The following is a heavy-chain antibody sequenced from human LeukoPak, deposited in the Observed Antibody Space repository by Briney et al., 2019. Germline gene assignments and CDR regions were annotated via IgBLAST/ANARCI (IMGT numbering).Heavy chain of an antibody. CDR2: IRYDGSNK. Sequence: GGSLRLSCAASGFTFSSYGMSWVRQAPGKGLEWVAFIRYDGSNKYYADSVKGRFTISRDNSKNTLYLQMNSLRAEDTAVYYCAREIEQQWLAEYYYYYMDVWGKGTTVTVSS. CDR1: GFTFSSYG. V-gene: IGHV3-30*02. CDR3: AREIEQQWLAEYYYYYMDV. D-gene: IGHD6-19*01. J-gene: IGHJ6*03.